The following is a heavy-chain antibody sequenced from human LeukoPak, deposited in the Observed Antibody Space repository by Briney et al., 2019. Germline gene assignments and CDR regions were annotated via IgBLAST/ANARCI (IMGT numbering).Heavy chain of an antibody. CDR2: ISSFSSYI. CDR3: ARGYSGASGSWYTFDY. D-gene: IGHD2-2*02. V-gene: IGHV3-21*04. Sequence: GGSLRLSCAASEFTFSSYNMNWVRQAPGKGLEWVSSISSFSSYIYYADSVKGRFTISRDNAKNSLYLQMNSLRAEDMALYYCARGYSGASGSWYTFDYWGQGTLVTVSS. J-gene: IGHJ4*02. CDR1: EFTFSSYN.